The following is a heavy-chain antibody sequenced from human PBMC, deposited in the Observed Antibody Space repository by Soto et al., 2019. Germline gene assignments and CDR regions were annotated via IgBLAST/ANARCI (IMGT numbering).Heavy chain of an antibody. CDR3: AREDGYSGYDSHYYYYMDV. CDR2: IYYSGST. D-gene: IGHD5-12*01. Sequence: QVQLQESGPGLVKPSQTLSLTCTVSGGSISSGGYYWSWIRQHPGKGLEWIGYIYYSGSTYYNPSLKSRVTIAVDTSKNQFSLKLSSVTAADTAVYYCAREDGYSGYDSHYYYYMDVWGKGTTVTVSS. J-gene: IGHJ6*03. V-gene: IGHV4-31*03. CDR1: GGSISSGGYY.